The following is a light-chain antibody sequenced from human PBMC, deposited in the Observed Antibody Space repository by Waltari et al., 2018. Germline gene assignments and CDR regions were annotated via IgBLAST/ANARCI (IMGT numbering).Light chain of an antibody. Sequence: EIVLTQSPGSLSLSPGERATLSCKASQSVAKYLPWYPQKPGQAPRLLIYHASIRATGIPDRFSGSGYGTDFSLTISRLEPEDFAVYFCQKYVNLPATFGQGTTVEV. CDR2: HAS. CDR3: QKYVNLPAT. J-gene: IGKJ1*01. CDR1: QSVAKY. V-gene: IGKV3-20*01.